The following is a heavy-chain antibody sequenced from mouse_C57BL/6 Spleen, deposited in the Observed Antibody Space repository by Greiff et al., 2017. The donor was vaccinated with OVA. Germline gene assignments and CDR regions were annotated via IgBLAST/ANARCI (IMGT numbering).Heavy chain of an antibody. CDR2: INPNNGGT. CDR3: ARDDGYYVAFAY. D-gene: IGHD2-3*01. CDR1: GYTFTDYY. J-gene: IGHJ3*01. V-gene: IGHV1-26*01. Sequence: VQLQQSGPELVKPGASVKISCKASGYTFTDYYMNWVKQSPGQSLEWIGDINPNNGGTSYNQKFKGKATLTVDKSSSTAYMELRSLTSEDAAVYYCARDDGYYVAFAYWGQGTLVTVSA.